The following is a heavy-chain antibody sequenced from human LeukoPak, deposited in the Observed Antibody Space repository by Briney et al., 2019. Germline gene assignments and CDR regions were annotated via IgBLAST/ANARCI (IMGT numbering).Heavy chain of an antibody. CDR1: GFTFDDYA. CDR2: ISEDGGST. J-gene: IGHJ4*02. Sequence: GGSLRLSCAASGFTFDDYAMHWVRQVPGKGLEWVSVISEDGGSTYYADSVKGPFTISRENSKNSLYLQMNSLRTEDTALYYCAKQVWGSSSSQSYFFDYWGQGTLVTVSS. V-gene: IGHV3-43*02. CDR3: AKQVWGSSSSQSYFFDY. D-gene: IGHD6-6*01.